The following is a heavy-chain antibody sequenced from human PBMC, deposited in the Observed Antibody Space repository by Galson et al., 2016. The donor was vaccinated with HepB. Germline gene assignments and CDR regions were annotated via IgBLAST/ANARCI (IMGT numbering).Heavy chain of an antibody. J-gene: IGHJ4*02. CDR3: AGGAGWTEDY. D-gene: IGHD1-26*01. Sequence: SLRLSCAASGFTFSSYWMNWVRQAPGKGLQWVANIKKDGNEENYVDSVKGRFTISRDNAKNSLYLQMNSLRAEDTAGYYCAGGAGWTEDYWGQGTLVTVSS. V-gene: IGHV3-7*03. CDR1: GFTFSSYW. CDR2: IKKDGNEE.